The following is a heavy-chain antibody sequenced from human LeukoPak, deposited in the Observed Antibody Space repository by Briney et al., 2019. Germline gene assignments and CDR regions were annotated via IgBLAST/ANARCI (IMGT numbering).Heavy chain of an antibody. V-gene: IGHV4/OR15-8*02. Sequence: PSETLSLTCVVSGGSISSSHWWSWVRQSPEKGLEWIGEIYNNGNTNYNTSLKSRVTISIDKAKNQFPLKVNSVTAADTAVYWCARKGIAASGTGWFDPWGQGTPVTVSS. CDR2: IYNNGNT. J-gene: IGHJ5*02. D-gene: IGHD6-13*01. CDR1: GGSISSSHW. CDR3: ARKGIAASGTGWFDP.